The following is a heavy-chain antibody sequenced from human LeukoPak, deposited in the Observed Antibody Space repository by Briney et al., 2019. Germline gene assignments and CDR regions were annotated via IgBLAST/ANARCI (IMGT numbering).Heavy chain of an antibody. CDR1: GFTYSSYW. Sequence: QSGGSLRLSCAASGFTYSSYWMSWVRQAPGKGLERVANIKQDGSEKYYVDSVKGRFTISRDNAKNSLYLQMNSLRAEDTAVYYCARIVPAAIVVSWFDPWGQGTLVTVSS. CDR3: ARIVPAAIVVSWFDP. CDR2: IKQDGSEK. V-gene: IGHV3-7*01. J-gene: IGHJ5*02. D-gene: IGHD2-2*02.